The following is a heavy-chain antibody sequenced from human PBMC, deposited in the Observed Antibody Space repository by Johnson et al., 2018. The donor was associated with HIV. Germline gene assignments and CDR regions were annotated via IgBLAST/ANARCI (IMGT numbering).Heavy chain of an antibody. D-gene: IGHD3-22*01. V-gene: IGHV3-53*01. CDR1: GFTVSSNY. J-gene: IGHJ3*02. CDR3: ARVGDGSGYYFDALYI. CDR2: IYSGGRT. Sequence: VQLVESGGGLVQPGGSLRLSCAASGFTVSSNYMSWVRQAPGKGLEWVSLIYSGGRTYYADSVKGRFTISRDNSKNTLYLQMNTLRAEDTAVYYCARVGDGSGYYFDALYIWGQGTMVTVSS.